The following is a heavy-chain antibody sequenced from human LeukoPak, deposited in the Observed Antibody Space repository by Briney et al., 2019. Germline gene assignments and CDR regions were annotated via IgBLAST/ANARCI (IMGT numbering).Heavy chain of an antibody. J-gene: IGHJ2*01. Sequence: ASVKVSCKASGYTFISYGISWVRQAPGQGLEWMGWISGYNGNTNYAQNLKGRVTMTTDTSTSTAYMELRSLRSDDTAVYYCARGLGVVTAQSEQPKPRYFDLWGRGTQVTVSS. V-gene: IGHV1-18*01. CDR3: ARGLGVVTAQSEQPKPRYFDL. CDR1: GYTFISYG. D-gene: IGHD2-21*02. CDR2: ISGYNGNT.